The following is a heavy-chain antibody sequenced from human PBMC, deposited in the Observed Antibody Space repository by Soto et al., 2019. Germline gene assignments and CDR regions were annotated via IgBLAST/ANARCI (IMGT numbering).Heavy chain of an antibody. CDR1: GFTFSSYA. CDR2: ISGSADSR. V-gene: IGHV3-23*01. J-gene: IGHJ4*02. D-gene: IGHD3-10*01. CDR3: PRGVMDFDY. Sequence: TGGSLRLSCAASGFTFSSYAMSWVRQAPGKGLEWVSGISGSADSRYYADPVKGRFTISRDNSKNTLYLQMNSLRAEDTAVYYCPRGVMDFDYWGQGILVTVSS.